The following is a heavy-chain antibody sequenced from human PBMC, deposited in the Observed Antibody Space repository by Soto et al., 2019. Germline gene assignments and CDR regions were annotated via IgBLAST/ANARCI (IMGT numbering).Heavy chain of an antibody. CDR2: ISSSSSYI. CDR1: GFTFSSYS. J-gene: IGHJ3*02. D-gene: IGHD6-13*01. CDR3: ASHSSSWLRDAFDI. V-gene: IGHV3-21*01. Sequence: GGSLRLSCAASGFTFSSYSMNWVRQAPGKGLEWVSSISSSSSYIYYADSVKGRFTISRDNAKNSLYLQMNSLRAEDTAVYYCASHSSSWLRDAFDIWGQGTMVTVSS.